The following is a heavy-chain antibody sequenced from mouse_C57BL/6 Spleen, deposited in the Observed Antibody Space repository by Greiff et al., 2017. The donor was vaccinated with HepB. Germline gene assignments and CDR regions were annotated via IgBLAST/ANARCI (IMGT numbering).Heavy chain of an antibody. Sequence: VQLQQSGPELVKPGASVKISCKASGYAFSSSWMNWVKQRPGKGLEWIGRIYPGDGDTNYNGKFKGKATLTADKSSSTAYMQLSSLTSEDSAVYFCARTLTLWYFDVWGTGTTVTVSS. J-gene: IGHJ1*03. CDR1: GYAFSSSW. CDR2: IYPGDGDT. V-gene: IGHV1-82*01. CDR3: ARTLTLWYFDV.